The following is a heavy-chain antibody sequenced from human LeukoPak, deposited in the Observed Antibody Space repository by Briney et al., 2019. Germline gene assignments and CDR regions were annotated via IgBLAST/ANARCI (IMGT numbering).Heavy chain of an antibody. CDR3: ARVGDGRRYYYDSSGYSYDFDY. J-gene: IGHJ4*02. D-gene: IGHD3-22*01. V-gene: IGHV1-2*02. Sequence: GASVKVSCKASGYTFTGYYMHWVRQAPGQGLEWMGWINPNSGGTNYAQKFQGRVTMTRDTSISTAYMELSRLRSDDTAVYYCARVGDGRRYYYDSSGYSYDFDYWGQGTLVTVSS. CDR1: GYTFTGYY. CDR2: INPNSGGT.